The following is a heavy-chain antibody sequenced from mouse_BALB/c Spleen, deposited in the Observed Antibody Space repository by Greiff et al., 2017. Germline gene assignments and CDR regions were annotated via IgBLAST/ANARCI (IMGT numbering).Heavy chain of an antibody. D-gene: IGHD2-12*01. CDR2: INPSTGYT. V-gene: IGHV1-4*01. CDR1: GYTFTSYW. J-gene: IGHJ4*01. Sequence: QVQLQQPGSELVRPGASVKLSCKASGYTFTSYWMHWVKQRPGQGLEWIGYINPSTGYTEYNQKFKDKATLTADKSSSTAYMQLSSLTSEDSAVYYCARSLRRGGLYAMDYWGQGTSVTVSS. CDR3: ARSLRRGGLYAMDY.